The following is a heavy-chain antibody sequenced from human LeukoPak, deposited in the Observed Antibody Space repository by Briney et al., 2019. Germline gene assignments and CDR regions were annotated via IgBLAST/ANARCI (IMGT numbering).Heavy chain of an antibody. CDR1: GFTFSSYA. Sequence: PGGSLRLSCAASGFTFSSYAMHWVRQAPGKRLEWVAVISYDGSNKYYADSVKGRFTISRDNSKNTLYLQMNSLRAEDTAVYYCAKAIHYCSSTSCHLSRLYGMDVWGQGTTVTVSS. V-gene: IGHV3-30*04. CDR2: ISYDGSNK. D-gene: IGHD2-2*01. CDR3: AKAIHYCSSTSCHLSRLYGMDV. J-gene: IGHJ6*02.